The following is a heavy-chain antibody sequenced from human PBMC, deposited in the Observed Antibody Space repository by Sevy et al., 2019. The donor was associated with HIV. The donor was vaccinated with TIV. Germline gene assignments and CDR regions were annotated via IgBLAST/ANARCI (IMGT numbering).Heavy chain of an antibody. D-gene: IGHD3-9*01. J-gene: IGHJ3*02. CDR1: GGTFSSYA. Sequence: ASVKVSCKASGGTFSSYAISWVRQAPGQGLEWMGGMIPIFGTANYAQKFQGRVTITADKSTSTAYMELSSLRSEDTAVYYCASGGGDYDILTGYYSRYAFDIWGQGTMVTVSS. CDR2: MIPIFGTA. CDR3: ASGGGDYDILTGYYSRYAFDI. V-gene: IGHV1-69*06.